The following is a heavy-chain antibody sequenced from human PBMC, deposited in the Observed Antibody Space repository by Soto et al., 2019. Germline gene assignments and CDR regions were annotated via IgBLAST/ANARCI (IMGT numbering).Heavy chain of an antibody. V-gene: IGHV3-23*01. D-gene: IGHD2-15*01. CDR1: EFTFSNYA. J-gene: IGHJ6*02. Sequence: EVQLLESGGGLVQPGGSVRLSCTASEFTFSNYAMSWVRQAPGKGLEWVSAISASGAATYYVDSVKGRFTISRDNSKNSLYLQMNSLRAEDTAVYYCARDLGPSIVVAPRYGMDVWGQGTTVTVSS. CDR3: ARDLGPSIVVAPRYGMDV. CDR2: ISASGAAT.